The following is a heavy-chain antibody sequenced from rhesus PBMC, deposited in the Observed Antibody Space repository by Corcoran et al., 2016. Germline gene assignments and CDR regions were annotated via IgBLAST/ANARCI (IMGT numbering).Heavy chain of an antibody. J-gene: IGHJ4*01. CDR1: GYSISSGYD. CDR3: ARGGDTAAAFDY. CDR2: IYGSSGST. D-gene: IGHD5-42*01. V-gene: IGHV4-76*01. Sequence: QVQLQESGPGVVKPSETLSLTCAVSGYSISSGYDWSWIRQPPGKGLDWIGYIYGSSGSTNYNPSLKNRVSISKDTSKNQFSLKLSSVTAADTAVYYCARGGDTAAAFDYWGQGVLVTVSS.